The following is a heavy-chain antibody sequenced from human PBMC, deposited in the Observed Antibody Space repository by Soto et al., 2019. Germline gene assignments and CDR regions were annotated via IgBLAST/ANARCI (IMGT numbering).Heavy chain of an antibody. Sequence: RLSYAGSGFPFRAYYLSWLRQATGEGLEWLSYISGSSDYTNSADSVKGRFTISRDNSKNTLYLQMNSLRPDDTALYFCAKDRTNYHLPHGGFDPWGQGTLVTVSS. D-gene: IGHD2-2*01. CDR1: GFPFRAYY. CDR3: AKDRTNYHLPHGGFDP. V-gene: IGHV3-11*06. J-gene: IGHJ5*02. CDR2: ISGSSDYT.